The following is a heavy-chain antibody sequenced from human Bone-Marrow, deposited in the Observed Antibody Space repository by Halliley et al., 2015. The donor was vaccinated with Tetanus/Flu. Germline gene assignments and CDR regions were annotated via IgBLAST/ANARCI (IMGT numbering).Heavy chain of an antibody. CDR1: GFTFTSYF. D-gene: IGHD3-16*01. Sequence: QLVQSGAEVRKPGASVKVSCKASGFTFTSYFIHWVRQAPGRGLEWMGIINPSAGGTSYAQKFQGRVTMTRDTSTSTVYLEMSSLRSEDTAVYYCARAPSGKDTEGEFDYWGQGTLLTVSS. CDR3: ARAPSGKDTEGEFDY. V-gene: IGHV1-46*01. CDR2: INPSAGGT. J-gene: IGHJ4*02.